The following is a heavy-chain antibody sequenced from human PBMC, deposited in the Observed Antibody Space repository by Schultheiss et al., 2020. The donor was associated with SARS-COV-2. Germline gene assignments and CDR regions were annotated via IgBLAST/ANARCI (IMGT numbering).Heavy chain of an antibody. CDR2: IDWDDDK. J-gene: IGHJ4*02. D-gene: IGHD4-11*01. CDR1: GGSISSYY. V-gene: IGHV2-70*18. Sequence: TLSLTCTVSGGSISSYYWSWIRQPPGKALEWLALIDWDDDKYYSTSLKTRLTISKDTSKNQVVLTMTNMDPVDTATYYCARRLSSVTTSHFDYWGQGTLVTVS. CDR3: ARRLSSVTTSHFDY.